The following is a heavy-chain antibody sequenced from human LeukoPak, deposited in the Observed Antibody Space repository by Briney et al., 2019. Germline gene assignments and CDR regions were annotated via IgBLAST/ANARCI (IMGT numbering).Heavy chain of an antibody. V-gene: IGHV4-4*07. CDR2: IYTSGST. J-gene: IGHJ4*02. Sequence: SEALSLTCTVSGGSISSYYWSWIRQPAGKGLEWIGRIYTSGSTNYNPSLKSRVTMSVDTSKNQFSLKLSSVTAADTAVYYCARDEAKGIAAAGTKFDYWGQGTLVTVSS. CDR3: ARDEAKGIAAAGTKFDY. D-gene: IGHD6-13*01. CDR1: GGSISSYY.